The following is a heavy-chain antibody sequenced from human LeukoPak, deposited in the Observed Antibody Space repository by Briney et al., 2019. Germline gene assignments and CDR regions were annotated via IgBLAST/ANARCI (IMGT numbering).Heavy chain of an antibody. CDR2: ISRDSGTI. D-gene: IGHD4-23*01. CDR1: GFTFDDYA. Sequence: GGSLRLSCAASGFTFDDYAMHWVRQAPGKGLEWVSGISRDSGTIVYADSVKGRFTISRDNARNSLYLQMNSLRAEDTAVYYCASLSLQWSDYWGQGTLVTVSS. J-gene: IGHJ4*02. V-gene: IGHV3-9*01. CDR3: ASLSLQWSDY.